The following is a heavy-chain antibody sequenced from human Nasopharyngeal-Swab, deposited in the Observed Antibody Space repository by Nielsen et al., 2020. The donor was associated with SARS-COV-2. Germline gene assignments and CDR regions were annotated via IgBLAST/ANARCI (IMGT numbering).Heavy chain of an antibody. J-gene: IGHJ6*02. V-gene: IGHV1-18*01. CDR3: ARESVTMVRGVDYYYYYGMDV. CDR2: ISAYNGNT. CDR1: DYTFTSYG. Sequence: ASVKVSCKASDYTFTSYGISWVRQAPGQGLEWMGWISAYNGNTNYAQKLQGRVTMTTDTSTSTAYMELRSLRSDDTAVYYCARESVTMVRGVDYYYYYGMDVWGQGTTVTVSS. D-gene: IGHD3-10*01.